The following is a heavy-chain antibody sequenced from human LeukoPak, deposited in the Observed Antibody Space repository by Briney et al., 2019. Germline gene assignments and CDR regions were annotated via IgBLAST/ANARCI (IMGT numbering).Heavy chain of an antibody. V-gene: IGHV3-23*01. Sequence: GGSLRLSCAASGFTFSSYAMTWVRQAPGKGLEWVSGISGSGGTTYYADSVKGRFTISRDNSKNSLSLQVSSLRAEDTAVYYCAKTNGYYSDWGQGTLVTVSS. J-gene: IGHJ4*02. CDR2: ISGSGGTT. D-gene: IGHD3-22*01. CDR3: AKTNGYYSD. CDR1: GFTFSSYA.